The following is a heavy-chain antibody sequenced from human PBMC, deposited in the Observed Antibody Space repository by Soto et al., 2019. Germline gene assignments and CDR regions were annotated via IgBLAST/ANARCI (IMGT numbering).Heavy chain of an antibody. CDR1: GGSISSYY. Sequence: SETLSLTCTVSGGSISSYYWSWIRQPPGKGLEWIGYIYYIGSTNYNPSLKSRVTISVDTSKNQFSLKLSSVTAADTAVYYCAREQISAGIDYWGQGTLVTVSS. CDR2: IYYIGST. CDR3: AREQISAGIDY. J-gene: IGHJ4*02. D-gene: IGHD3-3*02. V-gene: IGHV4-59*01.